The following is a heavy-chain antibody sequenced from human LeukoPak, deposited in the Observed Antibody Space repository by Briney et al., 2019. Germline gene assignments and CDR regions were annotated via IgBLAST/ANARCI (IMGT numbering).Heavy chain of an antibody. D-gene: IGHD6-13*01. J-gene: IGHJ4*02. CDR2: ISWNSGSI. V-gene: IGHV3-9*01. CDR3: AKDSYSSSWYLFDY. Sequence: GRSLRLSCAASGFTFDDYAMHWVRRAPGKGLEWVSGISWNSGSIGYADSVKGRFTISRDNAKNSLYLQMNSLRAEDTALYYCAKDSYSSSWYLFDYWGQGTLVTVSS. CDR1: GFTFDDYA.